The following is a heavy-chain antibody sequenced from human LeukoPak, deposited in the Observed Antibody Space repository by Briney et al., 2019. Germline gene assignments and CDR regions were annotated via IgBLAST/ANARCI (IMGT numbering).Heavy chain of an antibody. D-gene: IGHD1-26*01. CDR1: GYNFSVYG. CDR3: ARGGGVGATIDY. CDR2: INGFNGAA. J-gene: IGHJ4*02. V-gene: IGHV1-18*01. Sequence: GASVKVSCKASGYNFSVYGMTWVRQAPGQGLEWMGWINGFNGAANYAQTLQGRVTMTTDKSTATAYLELTSLKSVDTAIYFCARGGGVGATIDYWGQGTLVTVSS.